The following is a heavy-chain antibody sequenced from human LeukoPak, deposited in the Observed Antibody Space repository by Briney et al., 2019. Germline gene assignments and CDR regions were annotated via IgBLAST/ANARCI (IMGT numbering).Heavy chain of an antibody. CDR3: ARGATYYGDYRYYFDY. Sequence: ASVKVSCKASGGTFSSYAISWVRQAPGQGLERMGWISAYNGNTNYAQKLQGRVTMTTDTSTSTAYMELRSLRSDDTAVYYCARGATYYGDYRYYFDYWGQGTLVTVSS. D-gene: IGHD4-17*01. CDR2: ISAYNGNT. V-gene: IGHV1-18*01. J-gene: IGHJ4*02. CDR1: GGTFSSYA.